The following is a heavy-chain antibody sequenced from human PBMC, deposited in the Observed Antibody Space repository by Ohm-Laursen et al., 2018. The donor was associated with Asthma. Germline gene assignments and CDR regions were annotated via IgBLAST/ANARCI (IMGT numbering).Heavy chain of an antibody. CDR1: GFTFSSYA. Sequence: SLRLSCTASGFTFSSYAMSWVRQAPGKGLEWVSAISGSGGSTYYADSVRGRFTTSRDNARNSVYLQMNSPRAEDTALYYCARIGPEWELPGREYSLHHWGEGTLVTVSS. CDR3: ARIGPEWELPGREYSLHH. D-gene: IGHD1-26*01. J-gene: IGHJ1*01. CDR2: ISGSGGST. V-gene: IGHV3-23*01.